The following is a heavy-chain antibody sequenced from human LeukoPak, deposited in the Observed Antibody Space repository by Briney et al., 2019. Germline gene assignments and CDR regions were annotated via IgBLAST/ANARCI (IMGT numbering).Heavy chain of an antibody. V-gene: IGHV3-23*01. D-gene: IGHD3-10*01. CDR2: ISGSGGST. Sequence: GGSLRLSCAVTGFTFSSYVMSWVRQAPGKGLEWVSSISGSGGSTYYADSVKGRFTISRDNSKKTLYLQMNSPRADDTAVYYCASWVPDRGFDYWGQGTLVTVSS. CDR1: GFTFSSYV. CDR3: ASWVPDRGFDY. J-gene: IGHJ4*02.